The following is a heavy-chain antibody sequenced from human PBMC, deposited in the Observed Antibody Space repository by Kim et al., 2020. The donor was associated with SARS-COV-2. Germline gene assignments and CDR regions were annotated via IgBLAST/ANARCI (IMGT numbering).Heavy chain of an antibody. Sequence: GGSLRLSCAASGFTFSSYGMHWVRQAPGKGLEWVAVISYDGSNKYYADSVKGRFTISRDNSKNTLYLQMNSLRAEDTAVYYCAKEVSGSYYLGLDYWGQGTLVTVSS. J-gene: IGHJ4*02. CDR3: AKEVSGSYYLGLDY. CDR2: ISYDGSNK. CDR1: GFTFSSYG. V-gene: IGHV3-30*18. D-gene: IGHD1-26*01.